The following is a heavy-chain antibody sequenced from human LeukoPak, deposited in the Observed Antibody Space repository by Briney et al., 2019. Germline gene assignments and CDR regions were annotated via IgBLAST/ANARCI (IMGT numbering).Heavy chain of an antibody. CDR2: IRYDGSNK. D-gene: IGHD3-16*01. V-gene: IGHV3-30*02. J-gene: IGHJ4*02. CDR1: GFTFSSYG. Sequence: GGTLRLSCEASGFTFSSYGMHWVRQAPGKGPEWVAFIRYDGSNKYYADSVKGRFTISRDNSKNTLYLQMNSLRAEDTAVYYCAKGLRLGELLDYWGQGTLVTVSS. CDR3: AKGLRLGELLDY.